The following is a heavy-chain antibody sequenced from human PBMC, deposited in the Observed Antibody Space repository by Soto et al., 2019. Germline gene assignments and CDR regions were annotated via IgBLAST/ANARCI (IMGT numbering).Heavy chain of an antibody. D-gene: IGHD3-3*01. V-gene: IGHV1-3*01. CDR2: INAGNGNT. Sequence: QVQLVQSGAEVKKPGASVKVSCKASGYTFTSYAMHWVRQAPGQRLEWMGWINAGNGNTKYSQKFQGRVTITRDTSASTAYMELSSLRSEDTAVYYCARDYERGRDVWSGPGMDVWGQGTTVTVSS. J-gene: IGHJ6*02. CDR1: GYTFTSYA. CDR3: ARDYERGRDVWSGPGMDV.